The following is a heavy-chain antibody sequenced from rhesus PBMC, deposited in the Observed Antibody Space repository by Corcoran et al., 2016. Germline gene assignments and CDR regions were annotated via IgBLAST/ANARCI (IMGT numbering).Heavy chain of an antibody. CDR3: ARGLYSGSYYPRDY. J-gene: IGHJ4*01. CDR2: SNPRNGNT. V-gene: IGHV1-200*01. CDR1: GYTFTSYY. D-gene: IGHD3-16*01. Sequence: QVQLVQSGAEVKKPGTSVKLSCKASGYTFTSYYINWVRQAPGQVLEWMGWSNPRNGNTGYAQKVQGRVTMTRDTSTSTAYMELNSLRSEDTAVYYCARGLYSGSYYPRDYWGQGVLVTVSS.